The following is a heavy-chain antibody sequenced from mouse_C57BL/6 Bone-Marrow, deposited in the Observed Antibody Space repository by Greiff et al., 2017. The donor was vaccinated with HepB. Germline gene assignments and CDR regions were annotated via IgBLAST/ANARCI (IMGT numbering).Heavy chain of an antibody. CDR3: ARRNLRWFAY. J-gene: IGHJ3*01. CDR2: ISSGSSTI. CDR1: GFTFSDYG. V-gene: IGHV5-17*01. Sequence: DVMLVESGGGLVKPGGSLKLSCAASGFTFSDYGMHWVRQAPEKGLEWVAYISSGSSTIYYADTVKGRFTISRDNAKNTLFLQMTSLRSEDTAMYYCARRNLRWFAYWGQGTLVTVSA. D-gene: IGHD1-1*01.